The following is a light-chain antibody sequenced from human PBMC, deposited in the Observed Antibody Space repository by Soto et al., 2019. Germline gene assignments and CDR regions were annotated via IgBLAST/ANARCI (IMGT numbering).Light chain of an antibody. J-gene: IGLJ2*01. CDR2: SNT. V-gene: IGLV1-44*01. CDR3: AAWDDSLNGHV. Sequence: QSVLTQTPSASGTPGQRITISCSGSSSNIRSRTVNWYQQFPGTAPKVLIYSNTQPPSGVPDRFSASKSGTTASLAISGLQSEDEADYYCAAWDDSLNGHVFGGGTKLTVL. CDR1: SSNIRSRT.